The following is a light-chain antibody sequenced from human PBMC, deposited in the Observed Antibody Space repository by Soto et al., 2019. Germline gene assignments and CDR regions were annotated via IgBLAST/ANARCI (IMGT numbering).Light chain of an antibody. CDR1: QGVSSY. V-gene: IGKV3D-11*01. Sequence: EIVLTQSPATLSLSPGERATLSCRASQGVSSYLAWYQQKPGQAPRLLIYDASNRATGIPARFSGSGPWTDFTLTISSLEPEDFAVYYCQQRSNWHRSTFGGGTKVDIK. CDR3: QQRSNWHRST. CDR2: DAS. J-gene: IGKJ4*01.